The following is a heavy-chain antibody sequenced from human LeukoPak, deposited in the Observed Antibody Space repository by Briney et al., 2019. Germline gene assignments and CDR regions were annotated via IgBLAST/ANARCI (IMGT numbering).Heavy chain of an antibody. J-gene: IGHJ6*02. Sequence: SETLSLTCTVSGGSIRSSYYYWGWIRQPPGKGLEWIGSIYDSGSTYYNPSLKSRVTISVDTSKNQFSLRLSSVTAADTAVYYCARGLVVVTMTSSIMDVWGQGTTVTVSS. CDR1: GGSIRSSYYY. V-gene: IGHV4-39*01. D-gene: IGHD3-22*01. CDR2: IYDSGST. CDR3: ARGLVVVTMTSSIMDV.